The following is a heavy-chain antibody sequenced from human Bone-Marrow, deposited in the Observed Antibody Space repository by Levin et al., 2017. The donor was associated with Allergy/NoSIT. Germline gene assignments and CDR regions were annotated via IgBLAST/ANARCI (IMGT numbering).Heavy chain of an antibody. V-gene: IGHV2-5*02. CDR1: GFSLSTSGVG. J-gene: IGHJ3*02. CDR3: AHRARLGRTAATGAFEI. Sequence: VSGPTLVKPTQTLTLTCTFSGFSLSTSGVGVGWIRQPPGKALQWLALIYWDDVKGYSPSLKSRLTITKDTSKNQVVLRLTNTEPVDTATYSCAHRARLGRTAATGAFEIWGTGTKVTVSS. D-gene: IGHD2-15*01. CDR2: IYWDDVK.